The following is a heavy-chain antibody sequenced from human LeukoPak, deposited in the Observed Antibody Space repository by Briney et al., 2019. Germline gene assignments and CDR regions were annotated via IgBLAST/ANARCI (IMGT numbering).Heavy chain of an antibody. Sequence: PSETLSLTCTVSGGSISRSSYYWGWIRQPPGKGLEWIGNIYYSGSTYYNPSLKGRVTISVDTSKNQFSLKLSSVTAADTAVYYCASLQWELLNYWGQGTLVTVSS. J-gene: IGHJ4*02. CDR2: IYYSGST. V-gene: IGHV4-39*01. CDR3: ASLQWELLNY. CDR1: GGSISRSSYY. D-gene: IGHD1-26*01.